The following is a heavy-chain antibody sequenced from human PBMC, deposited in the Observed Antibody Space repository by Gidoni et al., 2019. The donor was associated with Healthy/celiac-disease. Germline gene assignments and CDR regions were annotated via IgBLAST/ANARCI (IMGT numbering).Heavy chain of an antibody. V-gene: IGHV2-26*01. CDR2: IFSNDEK. Sequence: QVTLKESGPVLVKPTETLTLTCTVSGFSLSNARMGVSWIRQPPGKALEWLAHIFSNDEKSYSTSLKSRLTISKDTYKSQVVLTMTNMDPVDTATYYCARIDSSGYRPGDFDYWGQGTLVTVSS. CDR3: ARIDSSGYRPGDFDY. CDR1: GFSLSNARMG. D-gene: IGHD3-22*01. J-gene: IGHJ4*02.